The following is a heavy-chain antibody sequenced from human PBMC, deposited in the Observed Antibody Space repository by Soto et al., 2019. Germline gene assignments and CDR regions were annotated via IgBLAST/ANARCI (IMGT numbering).Heavy chain of an antibody. V-gene: IGHV4-39*01. Sequence: SETLSLTCSVSGDSINSDKDYWGWIRQPPGKGLEWIGSIYYRGNTYYNPSLQTRVTISVDTSKNQFSLKLSSVTAADTAVYYCASDYGDYARWFDPWGQGTLVTVSS. CDR1: GDSINSDKDY. J-gene: IGHJ5*02. D-gene: IGHD4-17*01. CDR2: IYYRGNT. CDR3: ASDYGDYARWFDP.